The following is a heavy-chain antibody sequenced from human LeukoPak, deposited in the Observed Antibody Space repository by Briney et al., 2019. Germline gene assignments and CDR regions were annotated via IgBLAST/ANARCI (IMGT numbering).Heavy chain of an antibody. CDR3: AKDRSSGWYWRDYYYYYYMDV. Sequence: PGGSLRLSCAASGFTFSSYGMHWVRQAPGKGLEWVAFIRYDGSNKYYADSVKGRFTISRDNSKNTLYLQMNSLRAEDTAVYYCAKDRSSGWYWRDYYYYYYMDVWGKGTTVTVSS. CDR2: IRYDGSNK. CDR1: GFTFSSYG. J-gene: IGHJ6*03. V-gene: IGHV3-30*02. D-gene: IGHD6-19*01.